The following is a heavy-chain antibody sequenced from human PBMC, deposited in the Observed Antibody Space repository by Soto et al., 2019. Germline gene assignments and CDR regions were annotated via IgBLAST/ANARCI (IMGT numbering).Heavy chain of an antibody. CDR2: IYHSGST. J-gene: IGHJ5*02. CDR1: GGSISSSNW. V-gene: IGHV4-4*02. D-gene: IGHD3-10*01. Sequence: QVQLQESGPGLVKPSGTLSLTCAVSGGSISSSNWCSWVRQPPGKGLEWIGEIYHSGSTNYNPSLKSRVTISVDKSKNQFSLKLSSVTAAETAVYYCARYYYVSGSYWSGTILNWCDPCGQGTLVTVSS. CDR3: ARYYYVSGSYWSGTILNWCDP.